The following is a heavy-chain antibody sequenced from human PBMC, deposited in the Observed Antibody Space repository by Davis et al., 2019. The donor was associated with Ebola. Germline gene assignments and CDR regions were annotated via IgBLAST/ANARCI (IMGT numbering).Heavy chain of an antibody. CDR2: IIPIFGTA. CDR1: GGTFSSYA. Sequence: SVKVSCKASGGTFSSYAISWVRQAPGQGLEWMGGIIPIFGTANYAQKFQGRVTITADKSTSTDYMELSSLRSEDTAVYYCARGITMVQGVFDYWGQGTLVTVSS. CDR3: ARGITMVQGVFDY. V-gene: IGHV1-69*06. J-gene: IGHJ4*02. D-gene: IGHD3-10*01.